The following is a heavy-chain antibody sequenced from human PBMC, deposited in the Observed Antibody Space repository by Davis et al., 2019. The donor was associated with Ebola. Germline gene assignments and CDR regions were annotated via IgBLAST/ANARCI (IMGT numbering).Heavy chain of an antibody. CDR3: ARGRRPDS. D-gene: IGHD1-14*01. CDR2: ISLNSGST. J-gene: IGHJ4*02. Sequence: ASVKVSCKASGFTFIDYYMHWVRQAPGQGPEWMGWISLNSGSTKYSHKFQGRVTMTRDTSINTAHVELSGLTSDDTAVYYCARGRRPDSWGQGTLVTVSS. V-gene: IGHV1-2*07. CDR1: GFTFIDYY.